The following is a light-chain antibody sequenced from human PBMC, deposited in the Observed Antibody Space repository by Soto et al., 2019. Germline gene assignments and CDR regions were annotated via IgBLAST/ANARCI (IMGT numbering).Light chain of an antibody. CDR3: QQYNNWLTWT. Sequence: EIVMTQSPATLSVSPGERATLSCRASQSVSSKLAWYQQKPGQAPRLLIYGASTRATGIPARFSGSGSGTEFTLTIGSLQSEDVAVYYCQQYNNWLTWTFGQGTKVEI. CDR2: GAS. V-gene: IGKV3-15*01. CDR1: QSVSSK. J-gene: IGKJ1*01.